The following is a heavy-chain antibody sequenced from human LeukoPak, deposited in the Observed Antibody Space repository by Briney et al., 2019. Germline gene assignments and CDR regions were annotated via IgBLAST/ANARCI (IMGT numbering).Heavy chain of an antibody. CDR2: ISYDGSNK. CDR1: GFTFSSYA. Sequence: GGSLRLSCAASGFTFSSYAMSWVRQAPGKGLEWVAVISYDGSNKYYADSVKGRFTISRDNSKNTLYLQMNSLRAEDTAVYYCASLYSSSTSWGQGTLVTVSS. V-gene: IGHV3-30-3*01. J-gene: IGHJ4*02. CDR3: ASLYSSSTS. D-gene: IGHD6-6*01.